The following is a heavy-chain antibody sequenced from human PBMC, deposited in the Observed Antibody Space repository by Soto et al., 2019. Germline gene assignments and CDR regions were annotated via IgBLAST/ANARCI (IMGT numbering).Heavy chain of an antibody. Sequence: GGSLRLSCAASGFTFSSYAMSWVRQAPGKGLEWVSAISGSGGSTYYANSVKGRFTISRDNSKNMLYLQMNSLRAEDTAVYYCAKDSLDIVVVPAAITFDYWGQGTLVTVSS. V-gene: IGHV3-23*01. CDR1: GFTFSSYA. CDR3: AKDSLDIVVVPAAITFDY. CDR2: ISGSGGST. J-gene: IGHJ4*02. D-gene: IGHD2-2*02.